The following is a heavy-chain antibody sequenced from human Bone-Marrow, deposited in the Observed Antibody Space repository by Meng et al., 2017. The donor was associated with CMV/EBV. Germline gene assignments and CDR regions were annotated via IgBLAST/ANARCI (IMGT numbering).Heavy chain of an antibody. CDR1: GFPFSTYG. J-gene: IGHJ6*02. V-gene: IGHV3-33*08. CDR3: TRERAEDGYNPWGYYYGMAV. CDR2: VWYDGSNT. D-gene: IGHD5-24*01. Sequence: GESLKISCAASGFPFSTYGMHWVRQTPGKGLEWVAVVWYDGSNTQYGDSVKGRFTISRDNSKKTLYLQMNSLRVEDSGVYYCTRERAEDGYNPWGYYYGMAVWGQGTTVTVSS.